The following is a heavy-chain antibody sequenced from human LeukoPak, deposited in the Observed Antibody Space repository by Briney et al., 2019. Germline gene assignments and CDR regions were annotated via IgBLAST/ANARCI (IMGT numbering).Heavy chain of an antibody. CDR1: GGSFSGYY. D-gene: IGHD6-19*01. Sequence: PSETLSLTCAVYGGSFSGYYWSWIRQPPGKGLEWIGEINHSGSTNYNPSLKSRVTISVDTSKNQFSLKLSSVTAADTAVYYCAGRIAVAGHFDYRGQGTLVTVSS. CDR2: INHSGST. J-gene: IGHJ4*02. CDR3: AGRIAVAGHFDY. V-gene: IGHV4-34*01.